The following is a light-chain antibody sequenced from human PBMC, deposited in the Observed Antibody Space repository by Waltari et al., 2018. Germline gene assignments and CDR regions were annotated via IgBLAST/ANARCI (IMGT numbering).Light chain of an antibody. V-gene: IGKV1-12*01. CDR1: QGISSW. J-gene: IGKJ4*01. CDR3: QQYYDSPLT. Sequence: DIQMTQSPSSVSASVGDRVTITCRASQGISSWLAWYQQKPGTAPKLLIYAASILQSGVPSRFSGSGSGTDFTLTISSLQAEDVAVYSCQQYYDSPLTFGGGTKVEIK. CDR2: AAS.